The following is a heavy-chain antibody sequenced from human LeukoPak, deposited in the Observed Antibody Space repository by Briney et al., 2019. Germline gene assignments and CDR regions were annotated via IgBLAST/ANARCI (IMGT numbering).Heavy chain of an antibody. Sequence: PSETLSLTCTVSGSSISSYYWSWVRQPPGKGLEWVGYIYYSGSTNYNPSLKSRVTISVDTSKNQFSLKLSSVTAADTAVYYCARYYYDSSGHSAYWYFDLWGRGTLVTVSS. J-gene: IGHJ2*01. V-gene: IGHV4-59*01. D-gene: IGHD3-22*01. CDR3: ARYYYDSSGHSAYWYFDL. CDR1: GSSISSYY. CDR2: IYYSGST.